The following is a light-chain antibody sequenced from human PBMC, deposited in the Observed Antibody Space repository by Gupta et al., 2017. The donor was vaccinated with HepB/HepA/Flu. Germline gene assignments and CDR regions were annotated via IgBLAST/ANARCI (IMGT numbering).Light chain of an antibody. CDR1: QGLLHSNGYDY. CDR3: MQVLQTPRT. V-gene: IGKV2-28*01. CDR2: LGS. Sequence: ESVITHSAPYLPVTPGEPASISCRSSQGLLHSNGYDYLDWYLQKPGQSPQLLIYLGSNRASGVPDRFSGSGSGTDFTLKISKLEAEDVGVYYCMQVLQTPRTFGQGTKVEIE. J-gene: IGKJ1*01.